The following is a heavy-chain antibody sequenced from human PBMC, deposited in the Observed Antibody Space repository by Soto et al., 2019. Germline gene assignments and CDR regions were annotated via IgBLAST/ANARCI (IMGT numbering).Heavy chain of an antibody. J-gene: IGHJ4*02. CDR1: GFTFSSYP. CDR2: ISDDGNNK. D-gene: IGHD6-13*01. Sequence: QVQLVESGGGVVQPGRSLRLSCAASGFTFSSYPMHWVRQAPGKGLECVGVISDDGNNKFYADSVKGRFTISRDNSKNTLDLQMNSLRAEETAVYYCARDGHSSSWGDFDYWGQGILVTVPS. CDR3: ARDGHSSSWGDFDY. V-gene: IGHV3-30-3*01.